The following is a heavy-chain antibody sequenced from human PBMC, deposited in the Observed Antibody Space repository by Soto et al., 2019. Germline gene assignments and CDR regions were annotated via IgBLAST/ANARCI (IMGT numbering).Heavy chain of an antibody. D-gene: IGHD3-10*01. Sequence: EVHLVESGGALVQPGTSLRLSCVASGFTFDDYPMHWVRRAPGKGLEWVSGISWNSGSVGYADSVKGRFTISRDNAKNTVYMQLNSLRPEATAMYYCAKVADVLLWFGDLDSWGQGTIVTVAS. J-gene: IGHJ4*02. CDR1: GFTFDDYP. V-gene: IGHV3-9*01. CDR3: AKVADVLLWFGDLDS. CDR2: ISWNSGSV.